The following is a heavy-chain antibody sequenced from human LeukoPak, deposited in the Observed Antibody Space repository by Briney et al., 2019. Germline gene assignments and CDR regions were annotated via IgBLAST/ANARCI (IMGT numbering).Heavy chain of an antibody. V-gene: IGHV4-34*01. CDR3: ARAYGSGSPIDY. CDR1: GGSFSGYY. CDR2: INHSGST. J-gene: IGHJ4*02. Sequence: SETLSLTCAVYGGSFSGYYWSWIRQPPGKGLEWIEEINHSGSTNYNPSLKSRVTISVDTSKNQFSLKLSSVTAADTAVYYCARAYGSGSPIDYWGQGTLVTVSS. D-gene: IGHD3-10*01.